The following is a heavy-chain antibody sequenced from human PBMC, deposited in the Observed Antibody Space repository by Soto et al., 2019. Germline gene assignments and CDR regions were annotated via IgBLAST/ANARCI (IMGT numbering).Heavy chain of an antibody. J-gene: IGHJ4*02. V-gene: IGHV3-74*01. CDR1: GFTFSSYW. Sequence: EVQLVESGGGLVQPGGSLRLSCAASGFTFSSYWLHWVRQAPGEGLVWVSRINSDGSSTRYADSVKGRFTISRDNAKNTLYLQMNNPRAEHAAIYYSATQIAAGGGGWGQGTLVTVSS. D-gene: IGHD6-13*01. CDR2: INSDGSST. CDR3: ATQIAAGGGG.